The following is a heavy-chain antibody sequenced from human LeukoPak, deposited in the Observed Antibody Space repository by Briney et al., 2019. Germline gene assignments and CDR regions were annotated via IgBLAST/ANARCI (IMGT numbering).Heavy chain of an antibody. CDR3: ARYIYGDLYYFDY. CDR2: IYYSGST. D-gene: IGHD4-17*01. V-gene: IGHV4-59*08. J-gene: IGHJ4*02. CDR1: DGSISSYY. Sequence: SETLSLTCTVSDGSISSYYWSWIRQPPGKGLEWIGYIYYSGSTNYNPSLKSRVTISVDTSKNQFSLNLSSVTAADTAVYYCARYIYGDLYYFDYWGQGTLVTVSS.